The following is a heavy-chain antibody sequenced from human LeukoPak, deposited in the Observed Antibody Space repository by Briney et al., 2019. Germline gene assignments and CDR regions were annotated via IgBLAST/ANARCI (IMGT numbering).Heavy chain of an antibody. V-gene: IGHV3-48*04. D-gene: IGHD1-1*01. CDR2: ISGSGSST. Sequence: PGGSLRLSCAASGFTFSSYAMSWVRQAPGKGLEWISYISGSGSSTYFADSVKGRFTISRDNAKNSLSLQMNSLRAEDTAVYYCARGTGFFDPWGQGTLVTVSS. CDR1: GFTFSSYA. J-gene: IGHJ5*02. CDR3: ARGTGFFDP.